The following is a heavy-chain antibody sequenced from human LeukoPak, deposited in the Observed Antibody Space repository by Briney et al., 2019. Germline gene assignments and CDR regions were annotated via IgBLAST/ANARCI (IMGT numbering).Heavy chain of an antibody. J-gene: IGHJ3*02. CDR2: IRSKANSYAT. CDR3: TRRGARGDHQRAFDI. V-gene: IGHV3-73*01. CDR1: GFTFSGSA. D-gene: IGHD3-10*01. Sequence: GGSLRLSCAASGFTFSGSAMHWVRQASGKGLEWVGRIRSKANSYATVYAASVKGRFTISRDDSKNTAYLQMNSLKTEDTAVYYCTRRGARGDHQRAFDIWGQGTMVTVSS.